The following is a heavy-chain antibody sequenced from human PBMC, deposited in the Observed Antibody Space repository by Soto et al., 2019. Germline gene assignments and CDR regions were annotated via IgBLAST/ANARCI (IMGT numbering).Heavy chain of an antibody. J-gene: IGHJ4*02. V-gene: IGHV3-30*18. Sequence: GGSLRLSCAASGFTFSSYGMHWVRQAPGKGLEWVAVISYDGSNKYYADSVKGRFTISRDNSKNTLYLQMNSLRAEDTAVYYCAKDENLRYSKYYFDYWGQGTLVTVSS. CDR2: ISYDGSNK. D-gene: IGHD3-9*01. CDR3: AKDENLRYSKYYFDY. CDR1: GFTFSSYG.